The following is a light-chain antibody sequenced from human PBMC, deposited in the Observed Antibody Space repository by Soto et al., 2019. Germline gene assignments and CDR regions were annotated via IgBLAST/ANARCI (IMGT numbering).Light chain of an antibody. Sequence: SYELTQPPSVSVAPGKTARVTCGGSNIGIKSVHWYQQKPGQAPVLVIYYDDDRPSGIPERFSGSNSGNTATLTISRVEAGDEADYYCQVWDSSSDHVVFGGGTKLTVL. J-gene: IGLJ2*01. V-gene: IGLV3-21*04. CDR3: QVWDSSSDHVV. CDR2: YDD. CDR1: NIGIKS.